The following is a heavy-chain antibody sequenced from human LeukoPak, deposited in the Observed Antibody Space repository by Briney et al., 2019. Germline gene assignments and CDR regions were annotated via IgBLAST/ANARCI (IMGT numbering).Heavy chain of an antibody. J-gene: IGHJ4*02. CDR3: ARGAAAAAKYDY. D-gene: IGHD6-13*01. CDR2: IIPIFGTA. V-gene: IGHV1-69*01. CDR1: GGTFSSYA. Sequence: GSSAKVSCKASGGTFSSYAISWVRQAPGQGLEWMGGIIPIFGTANYAQKFQGRVTITADESTSTAYMELSSLRSEDTAVYYCARGAAAAAKYDYWGQGTLVTVSS.